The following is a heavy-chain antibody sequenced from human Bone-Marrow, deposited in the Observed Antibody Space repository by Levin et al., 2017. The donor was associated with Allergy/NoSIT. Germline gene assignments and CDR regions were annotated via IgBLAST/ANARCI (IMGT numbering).Heavy chain of an antibody. CDR3: NTHRSSGRENY. D-gene: IGHD3-22*01. V-gene: IGHV3-15*07. CDR2: IKAKIDGETA. J-gene: IGHJ4*02. Sequence: SGGSLRLSCVASGFSFSNAWMNWARQAPGKGLEWVGRIKAKIDGETADHTAPVSGRFTISRDDSKNMLYLQMNSLKIEDTGIYYCNTHRSSGRENYWGPGTLVTVSS. CDR1: GFSFSNAW.